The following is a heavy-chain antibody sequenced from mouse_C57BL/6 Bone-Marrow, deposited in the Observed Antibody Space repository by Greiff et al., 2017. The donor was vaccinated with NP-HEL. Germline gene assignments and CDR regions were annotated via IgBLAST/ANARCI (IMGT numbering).Heavy chain of an antibody. V-gene: IGHV1-19*01. Sequence: EVKLMESGPVLVKPGASVKMSCKASGYTFTDYYMNWVKQSHGKSLEWIGVINPYNGGTSYNQKFKGKATLTVDKSSSTAYMELNSLTSEDSAVYYCAPITTVQDWGQGTTLTVSS. CDR2: INPYNGGT. J-gene: IGHJ2*01. CDR3: APITTVQD. D-gene: IGHD1-1*01. CDR1: GYTFTDYY.